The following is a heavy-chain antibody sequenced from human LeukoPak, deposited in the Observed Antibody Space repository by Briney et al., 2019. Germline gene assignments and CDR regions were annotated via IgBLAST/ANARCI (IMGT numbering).Heavy chain of an antibody. J-gene: IGHJ4*02. CDR3: ARGGIWSAYYTVDY. CDR2: ISYDGSNK. D-gene: IGHD3-3*01. CDR1: GFTFSSNA. Sequence: GGSLRLSCAASGFTFSSNAMHWVRQAPGTGLEWVAVISYDGSNKYHADSVKGRFTISRDNSKNTLYVQMNSLRGEDTAVYYCARGGIWSAYYTVDYWGRGTLVTVSS. V-gene: IGHV3-30*04.